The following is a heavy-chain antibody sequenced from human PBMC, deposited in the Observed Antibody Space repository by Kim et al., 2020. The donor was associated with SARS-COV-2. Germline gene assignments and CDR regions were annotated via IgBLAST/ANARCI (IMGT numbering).Heavy chain of an antibody. CDR3: ARGMVAAAGYYYYGMDV. CDR1: GFTFSSYE. CDR2: ISSSGSTI. V-gene: IGHV3-48*03. J-gene: IGHJ6*02. Sequence: GGSLRLSCAASGFTFSSYEMNWVRQAPGKGLEWVSYISSSGSTIYYADSVKGRFTISRDNAKNSLYLQMHSLRAEDTAVYYCARGMVAAAGYYYYGMDVWGQGTTVTVSS. D-gene: IGHD6-13*01.